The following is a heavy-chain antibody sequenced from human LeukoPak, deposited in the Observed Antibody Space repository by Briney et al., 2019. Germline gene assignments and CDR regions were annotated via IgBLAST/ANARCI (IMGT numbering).Heavy chain of an antibody. CDR3: ARGLHIAVASNWFDP. Sequence: SETLSLTCAVYGGSFSGYYWSWIRQPPGKGLEWIGEINHSGSTNYNPSLKSRVTISVDTSKNQFSLKLSSVTAADTAVYYCARGLHIAVASNWFDPWGQGTLVTVSS. D-gene: IGHD6-19*01. V-gene: IGHV4-34*01. CDR1: GGSFSGYY. CDR2: INHSGST. J-gene: IGHJ5*02.